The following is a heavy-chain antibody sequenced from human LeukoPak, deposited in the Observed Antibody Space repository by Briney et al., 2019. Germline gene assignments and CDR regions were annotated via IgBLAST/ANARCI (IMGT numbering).Heavy chain of an antibody. CDR3: ARGPRAVAGIKFSGAFDI. J-gene: IGHJ3*02. V-gene: IGHV3-74*01. CDR2: INPDGSRT. CDR1: GFTFGDYG. Sequence: GGSLRLSCTASGFTFGDYGMIWVRQAPGKGLVWVSRINPDGSRTSYADSVKGRFTISRDYAKNTLYLQMNSLRAEDTAVYYCARGPRAVAGIKFSGAFDIWGQGTMVTVSS. D-gene: IGHD6-19*01.